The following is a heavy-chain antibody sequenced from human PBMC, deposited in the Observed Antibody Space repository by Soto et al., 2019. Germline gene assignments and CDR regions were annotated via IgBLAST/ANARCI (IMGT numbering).Heavy chain of an antibody. V-gene: IGHV3-23*01. CDR2: ISGSGVRT. CDR1: GFIFATTA. J-gene: IGHJ4*02. D-gene: IGHD3-16*01. CDR3: GAGMGSDYVYVWGGLSFDS. Sequence: VQLLQSGGGLVQPGGSLRLSCEASGFIFATTAMGWVRQAPGKGLEWVSTISGSGVRTYYADSVKGRFTISRGNSKNCLSIQRNGWSADYPAVYFCGAGMGSDYVYVWGGLSFDSWGKAAPVTVST.